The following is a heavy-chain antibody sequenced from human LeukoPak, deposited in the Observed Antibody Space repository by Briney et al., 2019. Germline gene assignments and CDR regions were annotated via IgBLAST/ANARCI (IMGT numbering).Heavy chain of an antibody. CDR2: IYSCGST. Sequence: GGSLRLSCAASGFTVSSNYMSWVRQAPGKGLEWVSVIYSCGSTYYADSVKGRFTISRDNSKNTLYLQMNSLRAEDAGVYYCARGTTVTTVLYYYYMDVWGKGTTVTVSS. CDR1: GFTVSSNY. D-gene: IGHD4-17*01. J-gene: IGHJ6*03. V-gene: IGHV3-53*01. CDR3: ARGTTVTTVLYYYYMDV.